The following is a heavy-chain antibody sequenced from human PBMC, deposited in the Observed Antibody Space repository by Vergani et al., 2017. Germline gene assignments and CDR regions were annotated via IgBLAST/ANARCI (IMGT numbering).Heavy chain of an antibody. D-gene: IGHD2-15*01. CDR1: GGSISSGSYY. J-gene: IGHJ4*02. CDR2: IYTSGST. V-gene: IGHV4-61*02. Sequence: QVQLQESGPGLVKPSQTLSLTCTVSGGSISSGSYYWSWIRRPAGKGLEWIGRIYTSGSTNYNPSLKSRVTISVDTSKNQVSLKLSSVTAADTAVYYCARDTCSGGSCYIDYWGQGTLVTVSS. CDR3: ARDTCSGGSCYIDY.